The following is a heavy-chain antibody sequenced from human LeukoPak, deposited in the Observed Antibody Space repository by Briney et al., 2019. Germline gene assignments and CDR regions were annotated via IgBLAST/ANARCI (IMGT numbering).Heavy chain of an antibody. D-gene: IGHD4-17*01. J-gene: IGHJ6*03. CDR3: ARDEVTTAYYYYYMDV. CDR2: IWYDGSNK. V-gene: IGHV3-33*01. CDR1: GFTFSSYG. Sequence: PGGSLRLSCAASGFTFSSYGMHWVRQAPGKGLEWVGVIWYDGSNKYYADSVKGQFTISRDNPKNTLYLQMNSLRAEDTAVYYCARDEVTTAYYYYYMDVWGKGTTVTVSS.